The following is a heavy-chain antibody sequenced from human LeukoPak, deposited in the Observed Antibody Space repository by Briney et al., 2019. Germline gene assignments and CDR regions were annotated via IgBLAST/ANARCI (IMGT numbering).Heavy chain of an antibody. V-gene: IGHV3-48*03. J-gene: IGHJ4*02. CDR2: ISSSGSTI. Sequence: GGSLRLSCAAYGFTFSSYEMTWVRQAPGKGLEWVSYISSSGSTIYYADSVKGRLTISRDNAKNSLYLQMNSLRAEDTAVYYCARDFGQWQLNGGYYFDYWGQGTLVTVSS. D-gene: IGHD1-26*01. CDR1: GFTFSSYE. CDR3: ARDFGQWQLNGGYYFDY.